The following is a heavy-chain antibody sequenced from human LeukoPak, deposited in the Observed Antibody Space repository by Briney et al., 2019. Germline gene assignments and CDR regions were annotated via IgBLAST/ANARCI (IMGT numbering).Heavy chain of an antibody. CDR3: ARDRLQQLVNYYYGMDV. J-gene: IGHJ6*02. Sequence: GGSLRLSCAASGFTFSSYAMRWVRQAPGKGLEWVAVISYDGSNKYSADSVKGRFTISRDNSKNTLYLQMNSLRAEDTAVYYCARDRLQQLVNYYYGMDVWGQGTTVTVSS. CDR1: GFTFSSYA. CDR2: ISYDGSNK. V-gene: IGHV3-30-3*01. D-gene: IGHD4-4*01.